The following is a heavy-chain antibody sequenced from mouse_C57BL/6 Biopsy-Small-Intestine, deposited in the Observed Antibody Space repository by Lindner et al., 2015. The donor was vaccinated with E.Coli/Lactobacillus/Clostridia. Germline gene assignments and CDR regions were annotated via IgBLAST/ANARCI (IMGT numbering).Heavy chain of an antibody. CDR1: GYTFTSYA. J-gene: IGHJ2*01. CDR2: ISAGNSNT. CDR3: ARDSGLHLGYFDY. Sequence: SVKVSCKTSGYTFTSYAMHWVRQAPGQGLEWMGWISAGNSNTRYSQKFQGRVTFTTDTSASTAYMELSSLRSEDTAVYYCARDSGLHLGYFDYWGQGTLVAVSS. V-gene: IGHV1-84*02. D-gene: IGHD2-13*01.